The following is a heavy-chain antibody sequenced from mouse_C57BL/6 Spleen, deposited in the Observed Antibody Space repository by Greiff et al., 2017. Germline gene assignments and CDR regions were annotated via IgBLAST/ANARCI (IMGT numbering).Heavy chain of an antibody. Sequence: VQLQQSGAELVRPGASVKLSCTASGFNIKDDYMHWVKQRPEQGLEWIGWIDPENGDTEYASKFQGKATITADTSSNTAYLQLRSLTSEDTAGYYCTTATGYYAMDDWGQGTSVTVSS. CDR3: TTATGYYAMDD. CDR2: IDPENGDT. V-gene: IGHV14-4*01. J-gene: IGHJ4*01. CDR1: GFNIKDDY.